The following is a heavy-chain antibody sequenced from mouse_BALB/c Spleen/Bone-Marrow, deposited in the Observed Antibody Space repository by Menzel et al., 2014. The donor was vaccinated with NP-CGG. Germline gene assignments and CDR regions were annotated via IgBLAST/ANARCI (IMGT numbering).Heavy chain of an antibody. CDR2: INPDSNTI. J-gene: IGHJ3*01. CDR3: ARLGYYGSFAY. Sequence: EVMLVESGGGLVQPGGSLKLSCAASGFDFSGFWMSWVRQAPGRGLEWIGEINPDSNTINYSPSLKDKFIISRDNAKNXLYLQMSKVRSEDTALYYCARLGYYGSFAYWGQGTLVTVSA. CDR1: GFDFSGFW. V-gene: IGHV4-1*02. D-gene: IGHD1-2*01.